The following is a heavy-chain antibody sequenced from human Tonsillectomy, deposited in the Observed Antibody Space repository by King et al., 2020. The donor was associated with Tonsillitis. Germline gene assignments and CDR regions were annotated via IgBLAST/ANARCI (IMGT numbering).Heavy chain of an antibody. V-gene: IGHV4-61*01. J-gene: IGHJ4*02. CDR1: GGSVSSGSYY. CDR3: ARGLLGAAKFDY. D-gene: IGHD1-26*01. CDR2: IYYSGST. Sequence: VQLQESGPGLVKPSETLSLTCTVSGGSVSSGSYYWRWVRQPPGKGLEWIGYIYYSGSTHYNPSLKSRVTISVDTSKNQFSLKLSSVTAADTAVYYCARGLLGAAKFDYWGQGTLVTVSS.